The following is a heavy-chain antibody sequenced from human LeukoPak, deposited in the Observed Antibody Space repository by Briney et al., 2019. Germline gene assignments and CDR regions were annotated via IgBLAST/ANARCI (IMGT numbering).Heavy chain of an antibody. V-gene: IGHV4-59*01. J-gene: IGHJ5*02. D-gene: IGHD1-26*01. CDR3: ARDPSGSFFNWFDP. CDR2: IYYSGGT. CDR1: GGSISTYY. Sequence: PSETLSLTCTVSGGSISTYYWSWIRQPPGKGLEWIGYIYYSGGTNYNPSLKSRVTISVATSKNQFSLKLRSVTAADTAVYYCARDPSGSFFNWFDPWGQGTLVTVSS.